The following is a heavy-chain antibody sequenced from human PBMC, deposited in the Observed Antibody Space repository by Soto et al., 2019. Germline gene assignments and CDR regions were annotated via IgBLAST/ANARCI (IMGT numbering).Heavy chain of an antibody. CDR3: ARDRGVAPPVAGNTHYYYYMDV. CDR2: ISAYNGNT. Sequence: QDQLVQSGVEVKKPGASVKVSCKASGYSFTNYGITWVRQAPGQGFEWMGWISAYNGNTNYAQKCQGRVTMTTDASTSTAYLELRSLRSDDTAVYYCARDRGVAPPVAGNTHYYYYMDVWGKGTTVTLSS. V-gene: IGHV1-18*01. CDR1: GYSFTNYG. J-gene: IGHJ6*03. D-gene: IGHD6-19*01.